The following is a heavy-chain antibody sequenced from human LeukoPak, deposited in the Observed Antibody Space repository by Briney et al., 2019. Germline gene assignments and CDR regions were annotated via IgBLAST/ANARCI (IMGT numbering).Heavy chain of an antibody. CDR1: GFTFSSYG. CDR2: IWYDGSNK. Sequence: GGSLRLSCAASGFTFSSYGMHWVRQAPGKGLEGVAVIWYDGSNKYYADSVKGRFTISRDNSKNTLYLQMNSLRAEDTAVYYCARRGKRLVGTTTGFDYWGQGTLVTVSS. CDR3: ARRGKRLVGTTTGFDY. D-gene: IGHD1-26*01. J-gene: IGHJ4*02. V-gene: IGHV3-33*01.